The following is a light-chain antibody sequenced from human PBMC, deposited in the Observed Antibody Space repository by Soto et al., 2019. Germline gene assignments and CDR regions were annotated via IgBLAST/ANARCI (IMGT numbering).Light chain of an antibody. CDR3: QRYNNWPLT. V-gene: IGKV3-15*01. Sequence: EVVMPPSPATLSVSPGDGATLSCRASQGIGATLAWYQHKPGQTPRLLIYDTSTRAPGVPARFSGSRSGTDFTRTINSLQSEDFAVYYCQRYNNWPLTFGGGTKVESK. J-gene: IGKJ4*01. CDR1: QGIGAT. CDR2: DTS.